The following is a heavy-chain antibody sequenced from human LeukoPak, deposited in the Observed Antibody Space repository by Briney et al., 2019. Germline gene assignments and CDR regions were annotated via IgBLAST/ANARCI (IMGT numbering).Heavy chain of an antibody. J-gene: IGHJ3*02. CDR1: GGTFSSYT. CDR3: ASEHYCSSTSCYGDAFDI. D-gene: IGHD2-2*01. V-gene: IGHV1-69*02. CDR2: IIPILGIA. Sequence: SVKVSCKASGGTFSSYTISWVRQAPGQGLEWMGRIIPILGIANYAQKFQGRVTITADKSTSTAYVELSSLRSEDTAVYYCASEHYCSSTSCYGDAFDIWGQGTMVTVSS.